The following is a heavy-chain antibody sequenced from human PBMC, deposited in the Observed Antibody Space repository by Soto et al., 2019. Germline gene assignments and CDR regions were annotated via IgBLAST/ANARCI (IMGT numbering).Heavy chain of an antibody. CDR2: INAGNGNT. CDR3: ARVKTRYCSSTSCYAGYYYYGMDV. V-gene: IGHV1-3*01. Sequence: SXKVSCKASGYTXTSYAMHWVRQAPGQSLEWMGWINAGNGNTKYSQKFQGRVTITRDTSASTAYIDLSSLRSEDTAVYYCARVKTRYCSSTSCYAGYYYYGMDVWGQGTTVTVS. D-gene: IGHD2-2*01. J-gene: IGHJ6*02. CDR1: GYTXTSYA.